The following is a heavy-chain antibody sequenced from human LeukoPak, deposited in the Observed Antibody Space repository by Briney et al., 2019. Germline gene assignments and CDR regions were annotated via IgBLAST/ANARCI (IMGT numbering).Heavy chain of an antibody. J-gene: IGHJ6*02. D-gene: IGHD3-9*01. CDR2: IYYSGST. V-gene: IGHV4-59*08. Sequence: SETLSLTCTVSGGSISSYYWSWIRQPPGKGLEWIGYIYYSGSTNYNPSLKSRVTISVDTSKNQFSLKLSSVTAADTAVYYCARHGYAYFDWLYPYGMDVWGQGTTVTVSS. CDR1: GGSISSYY. CDR3: ARHGYAYFDWLYPYGMDV.